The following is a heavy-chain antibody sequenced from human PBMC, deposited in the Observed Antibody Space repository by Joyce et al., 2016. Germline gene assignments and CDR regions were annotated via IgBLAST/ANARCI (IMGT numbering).Heavy chain of an antibody. CDR2: VYLTERT. V-gene: IGHV4-4*07. CDR1: GDSIKHYF. CDR3: ARGGYGDYVRYFDY. Sequence: QVQLRESGPRLLKPSETLSLTCTISGDSIKHYFWSWIRQPAGKGLEWIGRVYLTERTNYNPSLRSRVTMSVDTSKNQFSLKVTSMTAADTAVYYCARGGYGDYVRYFDYWGQGLAVTVSA. D-gene: IGHD4-17*01. J-gene: IGHJ4*02.